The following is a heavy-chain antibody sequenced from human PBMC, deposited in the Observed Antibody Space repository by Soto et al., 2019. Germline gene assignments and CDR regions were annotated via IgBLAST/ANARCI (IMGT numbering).Heavy chain of an antibody. CDR1: GGTFNTYA. CDR3: AREVQVHTPAFVY. CDR2: ISPMFGAA. J-gene: IGHJ4*02. D-gene: IGHD3-10*01. V-gene: IGHV1-69*19. Sequence: QVQLVQSGAEMKKPGSSVKVSCQSSGGTFNTYAMNWVRQVPGQGPEWMGDISPMFGAANYAPKFQGRVTMTSDESTGTSYMQLSSLTSEDTALYFCAREVQVHTPAFVYWGQGTLVTVSS.